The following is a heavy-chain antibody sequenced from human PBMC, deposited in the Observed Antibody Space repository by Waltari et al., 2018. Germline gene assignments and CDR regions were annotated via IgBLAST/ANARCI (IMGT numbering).Heavy chain of an antibody. V-gene: IGHV3-30*02. CDR3: AKDAFGNTYLDF. J-gene: IGHJ4*02. CDR1: GFTCRTFG. D-gene: IGHD2-2*02. CDR2: IWFDGSDK. Sequence: QVNLVESGGGVVQPGGSLRLCCATSGFTCRTFGMQWVRQAPGKGLEWVALIWFDGSDKFYADSVRGRFTISRDNSARTLYLDMDSLRLDDTAMYYCAKDAFGNTYLDFWGQGTLVTVSS.